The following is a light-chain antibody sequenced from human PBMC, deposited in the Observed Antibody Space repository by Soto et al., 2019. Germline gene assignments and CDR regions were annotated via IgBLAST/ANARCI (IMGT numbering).Light chain of an antibody. Sequence: DIVMTQSPDSLAGSLGERATINCKSSQNVLYSSNNKNYLAWYQQKLGQPPKLLIRWASTRESGVPDRFSGSGSGTDFALTFGSLQAEDVAVYYCQQYYSTPWTFGQGTKVEIK. J-gene: IGKJ1*01. V-gene: IGKV4-1*01. CDR2: WAS. CDR1: QNVLYSSNNKNY. CDR3: QQYYSTPWT.